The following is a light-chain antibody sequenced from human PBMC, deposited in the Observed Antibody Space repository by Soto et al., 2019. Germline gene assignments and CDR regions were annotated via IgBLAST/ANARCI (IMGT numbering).Light chain of an antibody. CDR3: QQRSSWPLT. V-gene: IGKV3-11*01. J-gene: IGKJ4*01. CDR1: QSIRSY. Sequence: EMVLTQSPATLSLSPGDSATLSCRASQSIRSYLAWYQQKRGQAPRLLIYDASNRATGIPARFSGSGSGTDFSLTISSLEPEDFVVYYCQQRSSWPLTFGGGTKVEIK. CDR2: DAS.